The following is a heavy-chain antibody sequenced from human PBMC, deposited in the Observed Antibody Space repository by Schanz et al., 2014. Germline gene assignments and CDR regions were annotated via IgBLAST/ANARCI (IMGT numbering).Heavy chain of an antibody. CDR1: GFSVGNKY. J-gene: IGHJ4*02. V-gene: IGHV3-66*01. D-gene: IGHD3-10*01. Sequence: EVQLVESGGGLVQPGGSLRLSCAASGFSVGNKYMNWVRQAPGKGLEWVSFIYIGGNTYYADSVKGRFTISRDNSKNTLYLQMTSLQTEDAPVYYCTADLWFGAVWGVWWGQGTLVTVSS. CDR2: IYIGGNT. CDR3: TADLWFGAVWGVW.